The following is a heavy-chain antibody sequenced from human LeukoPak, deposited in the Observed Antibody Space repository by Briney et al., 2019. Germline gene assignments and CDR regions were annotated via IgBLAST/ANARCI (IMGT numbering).Heavy chain of an antibody. J-gene: IGHJ4*02. CDR2: ISSSSSYI. CDR3: ASVDTAMSGSLDY. D-gene: IGHD5-18*01. CDR1: RFTFSSYS. V-gene: IGHV3-21*01. Sequence: GGSLRLSCAASRFTFSSYSMNWVRQAPGKGLEWVSSISSSSSYIYYADSVKGRFTISRDNAKNSLYLQMNSLRAEDTAVYYCASVDTAMSGSLDYWGQGTLVTVSS.